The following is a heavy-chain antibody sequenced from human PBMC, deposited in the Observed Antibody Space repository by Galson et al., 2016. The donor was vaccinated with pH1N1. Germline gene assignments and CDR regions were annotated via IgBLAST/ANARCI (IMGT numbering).Heavy chain of an antibody. V-gene: IGHV2-70*01. Sequence: ALVKPTQTLTLTCTFSGFSLSSSGMCVSWIRQPPGKALEWLALIDWDDDKYYSTSLKTRLTTSKDTSKNQVILTMTNMDPVDTATYYCARFQYGDYVKFLEDWGQGTLVTVSS. J-gene: IGHJ4*02. CDR2: IDWDDDK. CDR1: GFSLSSSGMC. CDR3: ARFQYGDYVKFLED. D-gene: IGHD4-17*01.